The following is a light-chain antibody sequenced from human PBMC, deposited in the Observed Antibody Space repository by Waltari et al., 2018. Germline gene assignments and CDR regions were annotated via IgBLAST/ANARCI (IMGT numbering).Light chain of an antibody. CDR1: QDISSS. Sequence: DIQMTQSPSSLSASVGDRVTITCRASQDISSSLAWYQQKPGKAPKLLIYKASTLQSRVPSRFSGSGSETDFTLTISSLQPEDFATYYSLQHNSNPRTFGQGTKVEIK. CDR3: LQHNSNPRT. V-gene: IGKV1-17*01. CDR2: KAS. J-gene: IGKJ1*01.